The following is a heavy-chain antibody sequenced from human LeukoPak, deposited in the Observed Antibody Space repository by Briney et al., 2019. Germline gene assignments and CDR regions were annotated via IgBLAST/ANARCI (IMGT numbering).Heavy chain of an antibody. CDR3: AKVIYGDYGSMDV. CDR1: GFPFNAYW. V-gene: IGHV3-23*01. Sequence: PGGSLRLSCAASGFPFNAYWMTWVRQAPGKGLEWVSAISGSGGSTYYADSVKGRFTISRDNSKNTLYLQMNSLRAEDTAVYYCAKVIYGDYGSMDVWGQGTTVTVSS. D-gene: IGHD4-17*01. J-gene: IGHJ6*02. CDR2: ISGSGGST.